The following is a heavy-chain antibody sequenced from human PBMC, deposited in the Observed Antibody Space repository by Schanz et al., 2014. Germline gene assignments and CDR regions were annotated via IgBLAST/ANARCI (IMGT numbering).Heavy chain of an antibody. V-gene: IGHV1-18*01. D-gene: IGHD6-19*01. CDR1: GYTFSNDD. CDR3: ARGGYSSFWYDRDLAHFDY. CDR2: ISAYNGNT. Sequence: QVQLVQSGAELRKPGTSVKVSCKTSGYTFSNDDINWVRQAPGQGLEWMGWISAYNGNTNYAQKLQGRVTITTATSTSTAYMELTSPRSGAAAAYFCARGGYSSFWYDRDLAHFDYWGQGTLVTVSS. J-gene: IGHJ4*02.